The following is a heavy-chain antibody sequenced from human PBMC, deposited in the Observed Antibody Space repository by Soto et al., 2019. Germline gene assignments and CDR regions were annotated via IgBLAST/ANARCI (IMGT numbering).Heavy chain of an antibody. CDR2: IIPIFGTA. CDR1: GGTFSSYA. Sequence: QVQLVQSGDEVKKPGSSVKVSCKASGGTFSSYAISWVRQAPGQGLEWMGGIIPIFGTANYAQKFQGRVTITADESTSTAYMELSSLRSGDTAVYYCARVRVRFLEWLGSEGWGQGTLVTVSS. V-gene: IGHV1-69*12. CDR3: ARVRVRFLEWLGSEG. D-gene: IGHD3-3*01. J-gene: IGHJ4*02.